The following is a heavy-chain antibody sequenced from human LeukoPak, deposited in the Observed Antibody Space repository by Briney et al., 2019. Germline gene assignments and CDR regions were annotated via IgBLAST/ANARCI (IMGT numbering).Heavy chain of an antibody. V-gene: IGHV3-7*01. D-gene: IGHD6-19*01. Sequence: GGSLRLSCAASGFTFSSYWMSWVRQAPGKGLEWVTNIKQDGSEKYYVDSVKGRFTISRDNAKNSLYLQMNSLRAEDTAVYYCARVSVAGPYYFDYWGQGTLVTVSS. CDR1: GFTFSSYW. CDR2: IKQDGSEK. J-gene: IGHJ4*02. CDR3: ARVSVAGPYYFDY.